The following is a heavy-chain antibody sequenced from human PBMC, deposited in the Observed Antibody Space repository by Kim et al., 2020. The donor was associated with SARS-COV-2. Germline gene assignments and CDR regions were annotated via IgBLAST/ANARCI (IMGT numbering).Heavy chain of an antibody. J-gene: IGHJ4*02. Sequence: GGSLRLSCAASGFTFSSYGMHWVRQAPGKGLEWVAVISYDGSNKYYADSVKGRFTISRDNSKNTLYLQMNSLRAEDTAVYYCARPRGGSYYAPFDYWGQGTLVTVSS. D-gene: IGHD1-26*01. CDR2: ISYDGSNK. V-gene: IGHV3-30*03. CDR1: GFTFSSYG. CDR3: ARPRGGSYYAPFDY.